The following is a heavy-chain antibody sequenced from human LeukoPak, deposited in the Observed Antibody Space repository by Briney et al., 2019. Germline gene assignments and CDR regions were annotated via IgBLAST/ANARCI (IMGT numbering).Heavy chain of an antibody. V-gene: IGHV3-30*02. D-gene: IGHD3-9*01. J-gene: IGHJ4*02. CDR2: VRYGGNIK. Sequence: PGGSLRLSCAASEFTFSAYAMPWIRQAPGRGLEWVAFVRYGGNIKYYADSVKGRFTISRDNSKNTLYLQMNSLRPEDTAVYYCTKDLGTEYNIFDYWGQGTLVTVSS. CDR3: TKDLGTEYNIFDY. CDR1: EFTFSAYA.